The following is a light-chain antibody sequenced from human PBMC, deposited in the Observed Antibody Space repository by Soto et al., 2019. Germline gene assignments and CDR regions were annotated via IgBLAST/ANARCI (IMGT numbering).Light chain of an antibody. CDR2: AAS. CDR3: QKYGSAPLT. CDR1: QGISNA. J-gene: IGKJ4*01. Sequence: DIQMTQSPSSLSASVGDRVTITCRASQGISNALAWYQQKPGRVPELLIYAASTLQSGVPSRFSGSGSGTDFTFSSGSLLGEEGATYYFQKYGSAPLTFGGVTKVEIK. V-gene: IGKV1-27*01.